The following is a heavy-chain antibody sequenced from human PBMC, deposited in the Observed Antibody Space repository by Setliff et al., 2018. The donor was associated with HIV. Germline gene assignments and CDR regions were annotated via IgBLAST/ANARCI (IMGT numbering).Heavy chain of an antibody. V-gene: IGHV3-30*02. J-gene: IGHJ4*02. CDR2: IESDGRNE. Sequence: LRLSCAASGFSFSTYGMHWVRQTPGKGPEWVAFIESDGRNEYYADSVKGRFTISRDNSKNTQYLQMNSLRAEDTALYYCVKGRSGSYHWWGQGTLVTVSS. D-gene: IGHD1-26*01. CDR3: VKGRSGSYHW. CDR1: GFSFSTYG.